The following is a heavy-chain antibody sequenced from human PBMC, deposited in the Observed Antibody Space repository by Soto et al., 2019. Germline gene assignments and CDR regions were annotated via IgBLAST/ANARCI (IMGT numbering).Heavy chain of an antibody. CDR2: MYNDGRP. CDR3: TREAGY. V-gene: IGHV4-31*03. CDR1: GGSVSSGGFY. D-gene: IGHD6-25*01. J-gene: IGHJ4*02. Sequence: QVRLQESGPGLVKPSQTLSLTCTVSGGSVSSGGFYWNWIRQHPGKGLEWIGYMYNDGRPEYNPSLKSRVSISVDTPKNQFSLKVMSVTVADTAVYYCTREAGYWGQGILVTVSS.